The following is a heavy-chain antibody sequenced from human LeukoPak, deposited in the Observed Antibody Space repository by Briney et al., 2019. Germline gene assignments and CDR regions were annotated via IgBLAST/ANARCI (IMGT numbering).Heavy chain of an antibody. CDR1: GASISSSNFY. CDR2: IHYSGTA. V-gene: IGHV4-39*01. CDR3: ARQTSAPNP. Sequence: SETLSLTCSVSGASISSSNFYWGWIRQPPGKGLEWIGSIHYSGTANYNPSLKSRVTMFVDTSKNQFSLKVISVTASDTAVYYCARQTSAPNPWGQGILVTVSS. J-gene: IGHJ5*02.